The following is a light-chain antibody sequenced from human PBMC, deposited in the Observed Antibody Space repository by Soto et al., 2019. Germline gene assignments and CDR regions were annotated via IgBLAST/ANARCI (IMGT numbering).Light chain of an antibody. V-gene: IGKV1-5*03. CDR1: QSISYW. Sequence: DIQLTQFPATLSASVGDRVTITCRASQSISYWLAWYQQKPGKAPNLLIYKASTLESGVPSRFSGSGSGTEFTLTITSLQPDDFATYYCRHYNTYSPPYTFGQGTKLEI. CDR3: RHYNTYSPPYT. J-gene: IGKJ2*01. CDR2: KAS.